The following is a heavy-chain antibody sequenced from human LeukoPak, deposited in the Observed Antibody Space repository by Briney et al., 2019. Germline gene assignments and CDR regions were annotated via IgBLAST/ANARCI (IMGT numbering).Heavy chain of an antibody. D-gene: IGHD3-10*01. J-gene: IGHJ4*02. CDR2: IYPGDSDT. CDR3: ARPRSYGSGSSPFDY. V-gene: IGHV5-51*01. CDR1: GYIFSTYW. Sequence: RLGESLKISCKGSGYIFSTYWIGWVRQMPGKGLEWMGIIYPGDSDTRCSPSFQGQVTISADKSISTAYLQWSSLKASDTAMYYCARPRSYGSGSSPFDYWGQGTLVTVSS.